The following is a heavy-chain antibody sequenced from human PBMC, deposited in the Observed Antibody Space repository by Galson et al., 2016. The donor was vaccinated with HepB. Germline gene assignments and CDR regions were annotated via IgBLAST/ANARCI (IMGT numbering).Heavy chain of an antibody. J-gene: IGHJ4*02. V-gene: IGHV4-31*03. CDR1: GGSISSGVYY. CDR3: ARDGRLGEKGLYDF. Sequence: LTCTVSGGSISSGVYYWSWIRQHPGKGLEWIGYIYYTGSTDCNPSLKSRVTISVDTSKNQFSLKLSSVTAADTAVYYCARDGRLGEKGLYDFWGQGTLVTVSS. CDR2: IYYTGST. D-gene: IGHD3-10*01.